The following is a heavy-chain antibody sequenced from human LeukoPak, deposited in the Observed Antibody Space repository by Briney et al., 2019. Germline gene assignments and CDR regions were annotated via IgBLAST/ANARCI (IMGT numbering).Heavy chain of an antibody. CDR3: VRDMGARDKAPA. CDR1: GFTFSDHY. V-gene: IGHV3-72*01. Sequence: GGSLRLSCAASGFTFSDHYMDWVRQAPGKGLEWVGRTKNKDNKYTTEYAASVKGRFTISRDDSKNSLYLQMNSLKTEDTAVYYCVRDMGARDKAPAWGQGTLVTVSS. D-gene: IGHD3-16*01. CDR2: TKNKDNKYTT. J-gene: IGHJ5*02.